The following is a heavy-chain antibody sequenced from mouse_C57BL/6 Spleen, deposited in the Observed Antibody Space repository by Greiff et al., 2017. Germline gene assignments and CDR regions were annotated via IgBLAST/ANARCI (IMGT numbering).Heavy chain of an antibody. V-gene: IGHV1-85*01. CDR3: ARYWVFHAMDY. J-gene: IGHJ4*01. Sequence: QVQLQQSGPELVKPGASVKLSCKASGYTFTSYDINWVKQRPGRGLEWIGWIYPSDGSTKYNEKFKGKDTLTVDTPSSTAYMELHSLTSEDSAVDFYARYWVFHAMDYWGQGTSVTVSS. D-gene: IGHD4-1*01. CDR2: IYPSDGST. CDR1: GYTFTSYD.